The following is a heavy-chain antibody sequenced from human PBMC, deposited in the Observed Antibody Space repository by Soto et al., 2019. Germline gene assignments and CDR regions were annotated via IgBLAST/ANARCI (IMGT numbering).Heavy chain of an antibody. CDR1: GGSISSGDYY. D-gene: IGHD6-6*01. Sequence: SETLSLTCTVSGGSISSGDYYWSWIRQPPGKGLEWIGYIYYSGSTYYSPSLKSRVTISVDTSKNQFSLKLSSVTAADTAVYYYARERPDGARLDPWGQGTLVT. J-gene: IGHJ5*02. CDR2: IYYSGST. CDR3: ARERPDGARLDP. V-gene: IGHV4-30-4*01.